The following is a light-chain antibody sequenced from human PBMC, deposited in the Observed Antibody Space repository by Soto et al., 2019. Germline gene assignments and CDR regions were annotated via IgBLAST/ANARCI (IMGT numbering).Light chain of an antibody. Sequence: QSALTQPASVSGSPGQSITISCTGTSSDVGGYNYVSWYQQHPGKAPKLMIYEVSNRPSGVSNRFSGSKSGNTASLTISGLQAEDEADYYCSSYTSSNTLVVFGGGTKPAVL. V-gene: IGLV2-14*01. CDR3: SSYTSSNTLVV. J-gene: IGLJ2*01. CDR2: EVS. CDR1: SSDVGGYNY.